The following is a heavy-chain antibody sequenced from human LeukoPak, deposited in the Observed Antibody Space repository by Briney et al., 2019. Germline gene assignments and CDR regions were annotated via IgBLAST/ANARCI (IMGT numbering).Heavy chain of an antibody. D-gene: IGHD3-22*01. CDR2: IKEDGSER. J-gene: IGHJ6*02. Sequence: GGSLRLSCEGSAFIFSGHWMNWVRQTPGKGLEWVASIKEDGSERQYVDSVKGRFSISRDNTKGSLFLQLNSLRAEDTAVYYCARGNTVVVPYYYYGMDVWGQGTTVTVSS. CDR3: ARGNTVVVPYYYYGMDV. V-gene: IGHV3-7*03. CDR1: AFIFSGHW.